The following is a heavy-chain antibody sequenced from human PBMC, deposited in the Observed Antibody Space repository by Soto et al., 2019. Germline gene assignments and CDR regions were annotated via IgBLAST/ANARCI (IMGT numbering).Heavy chain of an antibody. CDR1: GFTFSSYG. J-gene: IGHJ6*02. D-gene: IGHD2-2*01. V-gene: IGHV3-33*01. Sequence: QVQLVESGGGVVQPGRSLRLSCAASGFTFSSYGMHWVRQAPGKGLEWVAVIWYDGSNKYYADSVKGRFTISRDNSKNTLYLQMNSLRAEDTAVYYCAITSPYAPDYYYYGMDVWGQGTTVTVSS. CDR2: IWYDGSNK. CDR3: AITSPYAPDYYYYGMDV.